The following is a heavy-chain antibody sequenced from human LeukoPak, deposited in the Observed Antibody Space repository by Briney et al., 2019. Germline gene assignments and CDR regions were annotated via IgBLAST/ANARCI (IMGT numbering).Heavy chain of an antibody. V-gene: IGHV5-51*01. Sequence: GESLKISCKGSGYSFTSYWIGWGRQMLGKGLGWMGIIYPGDSDTRYSPSCQGQVTISADKSISTAYLQWSSLEASDTAMYYCAGLDGSYYFDYWGQGTVVTVSS. CDR2: IYPGDSDT. D-gene: IGHD1-26*01. J-gene: IGHJ4*02. CDR3: AGLDGSYYFDY. CDR1: GYSFTSYW.